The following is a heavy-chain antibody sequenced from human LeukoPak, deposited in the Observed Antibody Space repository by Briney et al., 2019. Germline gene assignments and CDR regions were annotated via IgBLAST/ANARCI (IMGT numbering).Heavy chain of an antibody. D-gene: IGHD1-1*01. V-gene: IGHV3-48*04. Sequence: PGGSLRLSCAASGFTFSSYSMNWVRQAPGKGLEWVSYISSSSSTIYYADSVKGRFTISRDDAKNSLYLQMNSLRAEDTAVYYCARVRAERDAFDIRGQGTMVTVSS. CDR1: GFTFSSYS. CDR2: ISSSSSTI. J-gene: IGHJ3*02. CDR3: ARVRAERDAFDI.